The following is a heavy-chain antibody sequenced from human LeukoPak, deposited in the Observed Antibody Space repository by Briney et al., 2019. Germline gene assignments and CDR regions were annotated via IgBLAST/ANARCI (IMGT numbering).Heavy chain of an antibody. Sequence: GGALEISFKGSGCSFTSYWIGWVRQMPGKGLGGMGIIYPGDSDTRYSPSFQGQVTISADKSISTAYLQWSSLKASDTAMYYCARITRFGDGIGDNWFDPWGQGTLVTVSS. CDR3: ARITRFGDGIGDNWFDP. D-gene: IGHD3-10*01. CDR1: GCSFTSYW. CDR2: IYPGDSDT. J-gene: IGHJ5*02. V-gene: IGHV5-51*01.